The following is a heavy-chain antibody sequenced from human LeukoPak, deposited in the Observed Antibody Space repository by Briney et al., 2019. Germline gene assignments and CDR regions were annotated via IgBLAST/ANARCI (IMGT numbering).Heavy chain of an antibody. CDR2: ISGSGGST. J-gene: IGHJ4*02. CDR3: AKGVGRVRRRGWTEDFDY. CDR1: GFTFSSYA. D-gene: IGHD6-19*01. Sequence: PGGSLRLSCAASGFTFSSYAMSWVRQAPGKGLEWVSAISGSGGSTYYADSVKGRFTISRDNSKNTLYLQMNSLRAEDTAVYYCAKGVGRVRRRGWTEDFDYWGQGTQVTVSS. V-gene: IGHV3-23*01.